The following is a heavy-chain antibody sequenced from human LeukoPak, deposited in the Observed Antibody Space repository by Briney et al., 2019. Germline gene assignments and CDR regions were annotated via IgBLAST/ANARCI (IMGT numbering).Heavy chain of an antibody. CDR3: ARGRSNFWWELLPSTYKSPFDY. CDR1: GGSISTSNYY. V-gene: IGHV4-39*07. D-gene: IGHD1-26*01. CDR2: INHSGST. J-gene: IGHJ4*02. Sequence: SETLSLTCTVSGGSISTSNYYWGWIRQPPGKGLEWIGEINHSGSTNYNPSLKSRVTISVDTSKNKFSLKLSSVTAADTAVYYCARGRSNFWWELLPSTYKSPFDYWGQGTLVTVSS.